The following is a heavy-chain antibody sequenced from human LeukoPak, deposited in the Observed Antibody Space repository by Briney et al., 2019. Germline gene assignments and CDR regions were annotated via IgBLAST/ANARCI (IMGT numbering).Heavy chain of an antibody. Sequence: SGTLSLTCAVSGGSISSNNWWGWVRQPPGKGLEWIGEIYHSGSPNYNPSLKSRVTISVDTSKNQFSLKLSSVTAADTAVYYCARHAIRLRLRSDYFDYWGQGTLVTVSS. CDR3: ARHAIRLRLRSDYFDY. V-gene: IGHV4-4*02. D-gene: IGHD5-12*01. CDR2: IYHSGSP. J-gene: IGHJ4*02. CDR1: GGSISSNNW.